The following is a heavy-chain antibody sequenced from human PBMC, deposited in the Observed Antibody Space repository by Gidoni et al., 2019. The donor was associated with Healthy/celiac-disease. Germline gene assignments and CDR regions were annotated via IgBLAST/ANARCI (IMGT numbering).Heavy chain of an antibody. J-gene: IGHJ5*02. CDR1: GFSLSTSGVG. CDR2: IYWNDDK. D-gene: IGHD3-3*01. V-gene: IGHV2-5*01. CDR3: AHRPPGDFWSGKPLDGFDP. Sequence: QITLKASGPTLVKPTQTLTLTCTFSGFSLSTSGVGVGWIRQPPGKALEWLALIYWNDDKRYSPSLKSRLTITKDTSKNQVVLTMTNMDPVETATYYCAHRPPGDFWSGKPLDGFDPWGQGTLVTVSS.